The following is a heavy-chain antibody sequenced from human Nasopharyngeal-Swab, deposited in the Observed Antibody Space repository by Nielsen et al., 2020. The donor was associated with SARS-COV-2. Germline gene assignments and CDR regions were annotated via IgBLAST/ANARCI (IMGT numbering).Heavy chain of an antibody. J-gene: IGHJ4*02. V-gene: IGHV1-58*01. CDR2: IVVGSGNT. CDR1: GFTFTSSA. CDR3: ARLDGYNYCFDY. D-gene: IGHD5-24*01. Sequence: SVKVSCKASGFTFTSSAVQWVRQARGQRLEWIGWIVVGSGNTNYAQKFQGRVTITADKSTSTAYMELSSLRSEDTAVYYCARLDGYNYCFDYWGQGTLVTVSS.